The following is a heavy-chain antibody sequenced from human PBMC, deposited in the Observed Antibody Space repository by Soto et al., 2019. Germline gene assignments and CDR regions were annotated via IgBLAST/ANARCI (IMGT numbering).Heavy chain of an antibody. V-gene: IGHV3-48*04. D-gene: IGHD3-22*01. CDR2: ISSSSSTI. CDR3: VRDGDSSGYYPENWFDP. J-gene: IGHJ5*02. Sequence: GGSLRLSCAASGFTFSSYSMNWVRQAPGKGLEWVSYISSSSSTIYYADSVKGRFTISRDNAKNSLYLQMNSLRAEDTAVYYCVRDGDSSGYYPENWFDPWGQGTLVTVSS. CDR1: GFTFSSYS.